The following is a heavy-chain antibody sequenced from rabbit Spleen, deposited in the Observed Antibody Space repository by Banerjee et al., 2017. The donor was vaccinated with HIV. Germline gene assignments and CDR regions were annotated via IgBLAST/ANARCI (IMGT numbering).Heavy chain of an antibody. Sequence: QSLEESGGDLVKPGASLTLTCTASGFDFSRGYDMCWVRQAPGKGLEWIGCIYTVSGSAYYATWAKGRFTISKTSSTTVTLQMTSLTAADTATYFCAGDHAISGYRFNLWGQGTLVTVS. CDR3: AGDHAISGYRFNL. J-gene: IGHJ4*01. V-gene: IGHV1S40*01. CDR2: IYTVSGSA. D-gene: IGHD1-1*01. CDR1: GFDFSRGYD.